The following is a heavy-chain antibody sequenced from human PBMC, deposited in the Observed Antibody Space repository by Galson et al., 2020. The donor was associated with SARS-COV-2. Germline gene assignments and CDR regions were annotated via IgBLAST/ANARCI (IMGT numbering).Heavy chain of an antibody. CDR3: ARVGQQLGMYYYYGMDV. D-gene: IGHD6-13*01. CDR1: GYTFTGYY. V-gene: IGHV1-2*02. J-gene: IGHJ6*02. Sequence: ASVKVSCKASGYTFTGYYMHWVRQAPGQGLEWMGWINPNSGGTNYAQKFQGRVTMTRDTSISTAYMELSRLRSDDTAVYYCARVGQQLGMYYYYGMDVWGQGTTVTVSS. CDR2: INPNSGGT.